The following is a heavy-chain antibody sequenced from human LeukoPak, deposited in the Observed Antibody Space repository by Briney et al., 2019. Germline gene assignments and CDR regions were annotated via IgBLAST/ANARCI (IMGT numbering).Heavy chain of an antibody. CDR3: ARELGVSRAFDI. D-gene: IGHD6-6*01. Sequence: PGGSLRLSCAASGFTFSSYWMHWVRQAPGKGLVWVSRINSDGSSTSYADSVKGRFTISRDNAKNTLYLQMNSLTAEDTAVYYCARELGVSRAFDIWGQGTMVTVSS. CDR1: GFTFSSYW. V-gene: IGHV3-74*01. J-gene: IGHJ3*02. CDR2: INSDGSST.